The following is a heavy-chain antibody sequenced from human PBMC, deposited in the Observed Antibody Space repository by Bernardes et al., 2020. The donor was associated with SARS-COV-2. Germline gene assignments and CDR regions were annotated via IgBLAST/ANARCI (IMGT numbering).Heavy chain of an antibody. D-gene: IGHD3-22*01. Sequence: GGSLRLSCAASGFTFDDYAMHWVRQAPGKGLEWVSGISWNSGSIGYADSVKGRFTISRDNAKNSLYLQMNSLRAEDTALYYCAKLMAYDSHGGDYWGQGTLVTVSS. J-gene: IGHJ4*02. V-gene: IGHV3-9*01. CDR2: ISWNSGSI. CDR3: AKLMAYDSHGGDY. CDR1: GFTFDDYA.